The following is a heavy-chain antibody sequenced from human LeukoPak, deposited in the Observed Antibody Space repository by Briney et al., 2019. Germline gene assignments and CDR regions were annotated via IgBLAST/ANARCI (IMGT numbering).Heavy chain of an antibody. J-gene: IGHJ4*02. V-gene: IGHV1-24*01. CDR3: ATLYRGVITETTFDY. CDR2: FDPEDGET. Sequence: ASVKVSCKVSGYTLTELSMHWVRQAPGKGLEWMGGFDPEDGETIYAQKFQGRVTMTEDTSTDTAYMELSSLRSEDTAVYYCATLYRGVITETTFDYRGQGTLVTVSS. D-gene: IGHD3-10*01. CDR1: GYTLTELS.